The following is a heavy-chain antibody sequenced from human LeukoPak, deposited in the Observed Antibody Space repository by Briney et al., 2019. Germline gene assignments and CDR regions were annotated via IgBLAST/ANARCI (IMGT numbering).Heavy chain of an antibody. CDR3: ANSHKNAPGVY. J-gene: IGHJ4*02. D-gene: IGHD6-6*01. CDR2: ISISGDVT. V-gene: IGHV3-23*01. CDR1: GLPLSCCP. Sequence: GGSLRLSCAASGLPLSCCPMTWVRQAPGKGLEWVSSISISGDVTNYTDSVKGRFTISRDDSKNTVYLQMNSLRVEDTAMYYCANSHKNAPGVYWGQGTLVTVPS.